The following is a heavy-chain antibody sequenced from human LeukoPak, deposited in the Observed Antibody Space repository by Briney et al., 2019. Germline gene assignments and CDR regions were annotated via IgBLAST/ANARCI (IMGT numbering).Heavy chain of an antibody. Sequence: SVKVSCKASGGTFSSYTISWVRQAPGQALEWMVRIIPILGIANYAQKFQARVTTTADKSTSTAYMELSSLRSEDTAVYYCARYDYGDSGDAFDIWGQGTMVTVSS. J-gene: IGHJ3*02. CDR1: GGTFSSYT. CDR3: ARYDYGDSGDAFDI. CDR2: IIPILGIA. V-gene: IGHV1-69*02. D-gene: IGHD4-17*01.